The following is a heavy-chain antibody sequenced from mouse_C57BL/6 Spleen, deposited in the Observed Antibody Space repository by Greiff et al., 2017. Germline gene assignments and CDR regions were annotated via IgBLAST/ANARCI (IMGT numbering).Heavy chain of an antibody. CDR3: ARPLDGSSPYYDAMDY. J-gene: IGHJ4*01. D-gene: IGHD1-1*01. CDR1: GYTFTSYW. V-gene: IGHV1-53*01. Sequence: QVQLQQPGTELVKPGASVKMSCKASGYTFTSYWMHWVKQRPGQGLEWIGNINPSNGGTNYNEKFKSKATLTVDKSSSTAYMPLSSLTSEDSAVYYCARPLDGSSPYYDAMDYWGQGTSVTVSS. CDR2: INPSNGGT.